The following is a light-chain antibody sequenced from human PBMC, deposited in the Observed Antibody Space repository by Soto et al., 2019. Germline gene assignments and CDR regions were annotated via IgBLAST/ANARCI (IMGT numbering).Light chain of an antibody. CDR2: ATS. J-gene: IGKJ1*01. Sequence: DIQMTQSPASLSASVGDRVTITCRASESIESYLNWYQQRPGKAPHLLIYATSSRLTGVPSRFRGSESGTDFTLTITSLEAGDFSTCYCQKGYLTPWTFGQGTKVEFK. CDR3: QKGYLTPWT. CDR1: ESIESY. V-gene: IGKV1-39*01.